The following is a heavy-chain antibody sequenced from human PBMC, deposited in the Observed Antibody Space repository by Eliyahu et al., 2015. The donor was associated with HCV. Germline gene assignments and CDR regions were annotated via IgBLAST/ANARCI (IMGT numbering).Heavy chain of an antibody. V-gene: IGHV4-4*02. CDR2: IHHSGST. D-gene: IGHD2-2*01. Sequence: LVKPSGTLSLTCAVSGGSISSSNWWSWVRQPPGKGLEWIGEIHHSGSTNYNPSLKSRVTISVDKPKNQFSLKLSSVTAADTAVYYCARLRIVDLIVVVPAAMEEGWFDPWGQGTLVTVSS. J-gene: IGHJ5*02. CDR3: ARLRIVDLIVVVPAAMEEGWFDP. CDR1: GGSISSSNW.